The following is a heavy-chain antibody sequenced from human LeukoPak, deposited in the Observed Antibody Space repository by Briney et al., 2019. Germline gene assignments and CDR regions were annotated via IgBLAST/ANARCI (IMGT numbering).Heavy chain of an antibody. V-gene: IGHV4-59*01. Sequence: KPSETLSLTCTVSGGSISGYYWNWIRQPPGKGLEWIGYISYTGSADYNPSLKSRVTISVDTSRNQFSLKVTSLTAADTAVYYCARDKQPGDYWGQGTLVTVSS. CDR2: ISYTGSA. CDR3: ARDKQPGDY. D-gene: IGHD5-18*01. J-gene: IGHJ4*02. CDR1: GGSISGYY.